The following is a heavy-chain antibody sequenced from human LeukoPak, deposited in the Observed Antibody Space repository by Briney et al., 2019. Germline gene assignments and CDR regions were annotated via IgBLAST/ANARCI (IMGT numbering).Heavy chain of an antibody. D-gene: IGHD3-16*01. Sequence: GGSLRLSCAASGFTFSSYSMNWVRQAPGKGLEWVSSISSSSSYIYYADSVKGRFTISRDNAKNSLYLQMNSLRAEDTAVYYCARIGVRPTSHLDYWGQGTLVTVSS. J-gene: IGHJ4*02. CDR3: ARIGVRPTSHLDY. CDR1: GFTFSSYS. V-gene: IGHV3-21*01. CDR2: ISSSSSYI.